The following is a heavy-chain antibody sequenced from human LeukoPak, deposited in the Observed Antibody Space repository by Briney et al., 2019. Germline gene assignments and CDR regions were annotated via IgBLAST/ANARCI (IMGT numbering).Heavy chain of an antibody. CDR2: ISYDGSNK. CDR3: AKDNAAGTSDY. Sequence: GRSLRLSCAASGFTFSGYGMHWVRQAPGKGLEWVAVISYDGSNKYYADSVKGRFTISRDNSKNTLYLQMNSLRAEDTAVYYCAKDNAAGTSDYWGQGTLVTVSS. CDR1: GFTFSGYG. D-gene: IGHD6-13*01. V-gene: IGHV3-30*18. J-gene: IGHJ4*02.